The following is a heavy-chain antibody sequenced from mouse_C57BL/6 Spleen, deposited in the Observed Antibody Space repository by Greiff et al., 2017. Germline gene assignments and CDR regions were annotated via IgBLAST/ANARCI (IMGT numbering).Heavy chain of an antibody. CDR1: GYAFSSSW. CDR2: IYPGDGDT. V-gene: IGHV1-82*01. D-gene: IGHD2-3*01. J-gene: IGHJ2*01. CDR3: ARSSYDGYPDD. Sequence: QVQLQQSGPELVKPGASVKISCKASGYAFSSSWMNWVKQRPGKGLEWIGRIYPGDGDTNYNGKFKGKAKLTADKSSSTAYMQLSSLTSEDSAVYFCARSSYDGYPDDWGQGTTLTVSS.